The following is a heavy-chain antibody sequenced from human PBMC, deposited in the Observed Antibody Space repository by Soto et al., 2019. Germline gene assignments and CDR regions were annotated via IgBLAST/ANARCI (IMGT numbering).Heavy chain of an antibody. V-gene: IGHV3-74*01. J-gene: IGHJ5*02. CDR2: INMDGTKT. D-gene: IGHD3-22*01. CDR1: EFTFSKYW. Sequence: GGALRLSCVASEFTFSKYWMHWVRQAPGKGLVWVSRINMDGTKTAYADSVKGRFTVSRDNANNTLYLQMNSLGVEDTAVYYCARDYYYDSRSSSVNWFDPWGQGTLVTVSS. CDR3: ARDYYYDSRSSSVNWFDP.